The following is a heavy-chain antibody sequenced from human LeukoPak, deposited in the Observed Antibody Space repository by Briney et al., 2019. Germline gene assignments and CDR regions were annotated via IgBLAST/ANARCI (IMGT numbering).Heavy chain of an antibody. Sequence: GASVKVSCKASGGTFSSYAISWVRQALGQGLEWMGWISAYNGNTNYAQKLQGRVTMTTDTSTSTAYMELRSLRSDDTAVYYCARDESDYSDSSGSIDYWGQGTLVTVSS. CDR2: ISAYNGNT. CDR1: GGTFSSYA. J-gene: IGHJ4*02. CDR3: ARDESDYSDSSGSIDY. D-gene: IGHD3-22*01. V-gene: IGHV1-18*01.